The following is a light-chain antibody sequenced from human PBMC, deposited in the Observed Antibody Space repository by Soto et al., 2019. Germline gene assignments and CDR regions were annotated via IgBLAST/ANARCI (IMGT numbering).Light chain of an antibody. CDR3: SSYTNINTRACV. J-gene: IGLJ1*01. CDR2: EVT. Sequence: QSVLTQPASVSGSPGQSITISCTGASSDVGNCNCVSWYQQHPGKAPKLIIYEVTDRPSGVSNRFSGSKSGNTASLTISGLQAEDEAEYYCSSYTNINTRACVFGTGTKLTVL. CDR1: SSDVGNCNC. V-gene: IGLV2-14*01.